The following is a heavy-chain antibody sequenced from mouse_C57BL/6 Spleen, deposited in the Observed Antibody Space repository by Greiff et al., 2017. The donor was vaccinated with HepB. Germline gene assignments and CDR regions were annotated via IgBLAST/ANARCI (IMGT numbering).Heavy chain of an antibody. Sequence: QVQLQQPGAELVMPGASVKLSCKASGYTFTSYWMHWVKQRPGQGLEWIGEIDPSDSYTNYNQKFKGKSTLTVDKSSSTAYIQLSSLTSEDSAVYYCAVYYSNSSWFAYWGQGTLVTVSA. J-gene: IGHJ3*01. V-gene: IGHV1-69*01. CDR2: IDPSDSYT. D-gene: IGHD2-5*01. CDR1: GYTFTSYW. CDR3: AVYYSNSSWFAY.